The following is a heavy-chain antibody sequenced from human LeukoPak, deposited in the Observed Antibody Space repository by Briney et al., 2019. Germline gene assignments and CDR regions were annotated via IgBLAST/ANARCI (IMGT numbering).Heavy chain of an antibody. D-gene: IGHD6-6*01. CDR2: INHSGST. CDR3: ARGIAARPGGWFDP. V-gene: IGHV4-34*01. J-gene: IGHJ5*02. Sequence: SETLSLTCAVYGGSFSGYYWSWIRQPPGKGLEWIGEINHSGSTNYNPSLKSRVTISVDTSKNQFSLKLSSVTAADTAVYYCARGIAARPGGWFDPWGQGTLVTVSS. CDR1: GGSFSGYY.